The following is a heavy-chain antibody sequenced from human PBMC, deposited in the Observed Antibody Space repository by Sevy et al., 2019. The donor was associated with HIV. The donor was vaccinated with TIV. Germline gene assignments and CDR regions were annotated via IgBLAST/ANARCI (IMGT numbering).Heavy chain of an antibody. CDR1: GYSISSGYY. D-gene: IGHD3-22*01. Sequence: SETLSLTCAVSGYSISSGYYWGWIRQPPGKGLEWIGSIYHSGSTYYNPSLKSRVTISVDTYKNQFSLKLSSVTAADTAVYYCARDSSYYYDSSGPGYFDYWGQGTLVTVSS. CDR2: IYHSGST. CDR3: ARDSSYYYDSSGPGYFDY. J-gene: IGHJ4*02. V-gene: IGHV4-38-2*02.